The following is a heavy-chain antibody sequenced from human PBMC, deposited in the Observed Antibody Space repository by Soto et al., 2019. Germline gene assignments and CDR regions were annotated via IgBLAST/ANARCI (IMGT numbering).Heavy chain of an antibody. Sequence: GGSLRLSCAASGFTFDDYTMHWVRQAPGKGLEWVSLISWDGGSTYYADSVKGRFTISRDNSKNSLYLQMNSLRTEDTALYYCAKDSSSWENWFDPWGQGTLVTVSS. V-gene: IGHV3-43*01. CDR2: ISWDGGST. CDR3: AKDSSSWENWFDP. J-gene: IGHJ5*02. CDR1: GFTFDDYT. D-gene: IGHD6-13*01.